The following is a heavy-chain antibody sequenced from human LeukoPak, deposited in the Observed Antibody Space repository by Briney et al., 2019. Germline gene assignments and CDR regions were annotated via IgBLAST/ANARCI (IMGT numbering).Heavy chain of an antibody. J-gene: IGHJ4*02. V-gene: IGHV3-30*02. Sequence: PGGSLRLSCAASGFTFSSYGMHWVRQAPGKGLEWVVFIRYDGSNKYYADSVKGRFTISRDNSKNTLYLQMNSLRAEDTAVYYCAKAAGGYSYGYDLDYWGQGTLVTVSS. CDR3: AKAAGGYSYGYDLDY. CDR1: GFTFSSYG. CDR2: IRYDGSNK. D-gene: IGHD5-18*01.